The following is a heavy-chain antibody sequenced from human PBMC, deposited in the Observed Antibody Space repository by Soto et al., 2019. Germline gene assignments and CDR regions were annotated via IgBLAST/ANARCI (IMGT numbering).Heavy chain of an antibody. D-gene: IGHD3-16*01. Sequence: TVGSLRLSCAASGFTFRSYAMSWVRQAPGKGLEWVSVISGSGDSTYYADSVKGRFTISRDNFKNTLYLEMNSLRAEDTAVYYCAKDPRGRAGSGSDYFDYWGQGTLVTVSS. V-gene: IGHV3-23*01. J-gene: IGHJ4*02. CDR3: AKDPRGRAGSGSDYFDY. CDR2: ISGSGDST. CDR1: GFTFRSYA.